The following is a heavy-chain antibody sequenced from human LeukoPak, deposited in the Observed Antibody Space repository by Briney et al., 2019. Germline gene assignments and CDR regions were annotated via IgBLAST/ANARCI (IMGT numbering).Heavy chain of an antibody. CDR3: AKDGPLDIVVVPAAIVSYYYYMDV. CDR1: GFTFSSYG. D-gene: IGHD2-2*03. V-gene: IGHV3-30*02. CDR2: IRYDGSNK. J-gene: IGHJ6*03. Sequence: PGGSLRLSCAASGFTFSSYGMHWVRQAPGKGLEWVAFIRYDGSNKYYADSVKGRFTISRDNSKNTLYLQMNSLRAEDTAVYYCAKDGPLDIVVVPAAIVSYYYYMDVWGKGTTVTVSS.